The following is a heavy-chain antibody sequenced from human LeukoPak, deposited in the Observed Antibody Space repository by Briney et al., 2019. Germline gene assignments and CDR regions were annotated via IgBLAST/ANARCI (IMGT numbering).Heavy chain of an antibody. Sequence: PGGSLRLSCAASGFTSSSYALNWVRQAPGKGLEWVATVSGSGDRMYHADSVKGRFTISRDNSKNTIYLQMNSLRDEDTALYYCAKAAVAPGFDFWGQGTLVTVSS. J-gene: IGHJ4*02. CDR2: VSGSGDRM. CDR3: AKAAVAPGFDF. D-gene: IGHD2-2*01. V-gene: IGHV3-23*01. CDR1: GFTSSSYA.